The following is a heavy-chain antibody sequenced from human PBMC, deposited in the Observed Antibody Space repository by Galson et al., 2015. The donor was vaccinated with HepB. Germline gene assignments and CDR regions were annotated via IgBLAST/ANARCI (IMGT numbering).Heavy chain of an antibody. J-gene: IGHJ6*02. CDR3: ARDLRRPRDTWIQLWVLYGVDV. Sequence: SLRLSCAASGFTFSTYSMNWVRQAPGKGLEWVSSISSSSSYIYYADSVKGRFTISRDNAKNSLYLQMNSLRAEDTAVYYCARDLRRPRDTWIQLWVLYGVDVWGQGILVTVSS. CDR2: ISSSSSYI. V-gene: IGHV3-21*01. CDR1: GFTFSTYS. D-gene: IGHD5-18*01.